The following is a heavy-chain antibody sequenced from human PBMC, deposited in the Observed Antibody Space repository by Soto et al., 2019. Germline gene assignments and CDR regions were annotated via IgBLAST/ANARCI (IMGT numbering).Heavy chain of an antibody. CDR3: AREKAYYDSSGGGWYSDY. J-gene: IGHJ4*02. D-gene: IGHD3-22*01. CDR2: ISYDGRNK. CDR1: GFTFSSYA. V-gene: IGHV3-30*04. Sequence: QVQLVESGGGVVQPGRSLRLSCAASGFTFSSYAMHWVRQSPGKGLEWVTIISYDGRNKYYADSVKGRFTISRDNSKNTLYLQMNSLRAEDTAVYYCAREKAYYDSSGGGWYSDYWGQGTLVTVSS.